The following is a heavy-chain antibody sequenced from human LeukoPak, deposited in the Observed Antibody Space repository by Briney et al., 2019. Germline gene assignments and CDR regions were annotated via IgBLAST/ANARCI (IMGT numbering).Heavy chain of an antibody. CDR2: IKQDGSEK. D-gene: IGHD2-2*01. CDR3: ARTGYCSSTSCDTSYYFDY. Sequence: GSLRLSCAASGFTFSSYWMSWVRQAPGKGLEWVANIKQDGSEKYYVDSVKGRFTISRDNAKNSLYLQMNSLRAEDTAVYYCARTGYCSSTSCDTSYYFDYWGQGTLVTVSS. V-gene: IGHV3-7*01. J-gene: IGHJ4*02. CDR1: GFTFSSYW.